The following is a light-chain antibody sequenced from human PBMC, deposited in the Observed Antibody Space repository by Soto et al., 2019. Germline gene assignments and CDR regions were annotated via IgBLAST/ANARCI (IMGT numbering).Light chain of an antibody. CDR2: GAS. V-gene: IGKV3-20*01. CDR3: QHSGRSPPLT. J-gene: IGKJ4*01. Sequence: EVVLTQSLGTLSLSPGDRATLSCTASQSVSSNSLAWYQQIPGQPPRLLIYGASSRATGVPDRFTGSGSETHFTLTITRLEPEDFAVFYCQHSGRSPPLTFGGGTKVEIK. CDR1: QSVSSNS.